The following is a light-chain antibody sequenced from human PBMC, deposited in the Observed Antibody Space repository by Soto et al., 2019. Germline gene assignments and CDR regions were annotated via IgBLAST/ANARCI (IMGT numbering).Light chain of an antibody. CDR1: SSNIGAGYA. Sequence: QSALTQPPSVSGAPGQRVTISCTGSSSNIGAGYAVHWYQQLPGTAPKLLIYGNSNRPSGVPDRFSGSKSGTSASLAITGLQAEDEADYYCQSYDSSLSGSVFGGGTQLTVL. CDR3: QSYDSSLSGSV. V-gene: IGLV1-40*01. CDR2: GNS. J-gene: IGLJ7*01.